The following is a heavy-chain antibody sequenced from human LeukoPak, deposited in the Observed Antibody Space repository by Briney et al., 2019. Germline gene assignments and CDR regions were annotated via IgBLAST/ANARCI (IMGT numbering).Heavy chain of an antibody. J-gene: IGHJ6*03. V-gene: IGHV3-7*01. CDR3: ARDESQRNYDFWSGYSTYYYYYMDV. D-gene: IGHD3-3*01. CDR1: GFTFSRYW. CDR2: IKQDGNEK. Sequence: PGGSLRLSCAASGFTFSRYWMSWVRQAPGKGLEWVANIKQDGNEKYYVDSVKGRFTIPRDNAKKSLYLQMNSLRAEDTAVYYCARDESQRNYDFWSGYSTYYYYYMDVWGKGTTVTVSS.